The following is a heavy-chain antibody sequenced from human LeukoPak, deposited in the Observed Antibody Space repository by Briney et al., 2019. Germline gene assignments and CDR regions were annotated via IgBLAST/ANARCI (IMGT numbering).Heavy chain of an antibody. CDR3: ARQGYADFSSRPFDY. CDR1: GGSISSENPH. CDR2: IYYSGSA. J-gene: IGHJ4*02. V-gene: IGHV4-39*01. D-gene: IGHD4-17*01. Sequence: PSETLSLTCTVSGGSISSENPHWGWIRQSPGNGLEWIGTIYYSGSAYYSPSLKSRVTISVDTSKNQFSLKLRSVTAADTAMYYCARQGYADFSSRPFDYWGQGTLVTVSS.